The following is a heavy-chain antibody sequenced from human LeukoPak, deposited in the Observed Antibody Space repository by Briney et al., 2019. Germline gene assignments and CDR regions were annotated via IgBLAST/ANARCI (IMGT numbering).Heavy chain of an antibody. CDR3: ARETYCGGDCYVQYYFDY. J-gene: IGHJ4*02. Sequence: GGSLRLSCAASGFTFSIYSMIWVRQAPGKGLEWVSSISSSSSYIYYADSVKGRFTISRDNAKNSLYLQMNSLRAEDTAVYYCARETYCGGDCYVQYYFDYWGQGTLVTVSS. CDR1: GFTFSIYS. V-gene: IGHV3-21*01. D-gene: IGHD2-21*02. CDR2: ISSSSSYI.